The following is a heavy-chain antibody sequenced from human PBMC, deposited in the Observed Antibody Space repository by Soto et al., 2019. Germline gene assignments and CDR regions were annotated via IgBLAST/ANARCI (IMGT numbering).Heavy chain of an antibody. J-gene: IGHJ1*01. CDR2: IIPIFGTA. V-gene: IGHV1-69*06. D-gene: IGHD2-8*01. CDR1: GGTFSSHA. Sequence: VQLVQSGAEVKKPGSSVKVSCKASGGTFSSHAISWVRQAPGQGLEWMGGIIPIFGTANYAQKFQGRVTITADKSTSTAYMELSSLRSEDTAVYYCASQDHCTNGVCYEISEYFQHWGQGTLVTVSS. CDR3: ASQDHCTNGVCYEISEYFQH.